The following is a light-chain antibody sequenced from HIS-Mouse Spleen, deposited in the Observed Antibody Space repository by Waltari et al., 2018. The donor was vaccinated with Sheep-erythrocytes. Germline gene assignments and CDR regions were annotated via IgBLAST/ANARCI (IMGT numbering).Light chain of an antibody. CDR2: DDS. V-gene: IGLV2-11*01. CDR1: SSDVGGYNY. CDR3: CSYAGSYTFWV. J-gene: IGLJ3*02. Sequence: QSALTQPRSVSGSPGQSVTISCTGTSSDVGGYNYVSWYQQHPGKAPKLMIYDDSKPPEGVPDRFSGSTSGNPASLTISGLQAEDEADYYCCSYAGSYTFWVFGGGTKLTVL.